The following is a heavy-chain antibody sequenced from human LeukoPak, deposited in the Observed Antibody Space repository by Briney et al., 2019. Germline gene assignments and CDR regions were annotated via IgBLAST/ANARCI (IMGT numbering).Heavy chain of an antibody. D-gene: IGHD5-24*01. J-gene: IGHJ4*02. CDR3: ARDSQFIGPLY. V-gene: IGHV3-23*01. CDR1: GFTFSDYA. Sequence: GGSLRLSCAASGFTFSDYALGWVCQAPGRGLEWVATLSGSGAGTYYSDSVQGRFTISRDTAKNTLYLQMNSLRAEDTAVYYCARDSQFIGPLYWGQGTLVTVSS. CDR2: LSGSGAGT.